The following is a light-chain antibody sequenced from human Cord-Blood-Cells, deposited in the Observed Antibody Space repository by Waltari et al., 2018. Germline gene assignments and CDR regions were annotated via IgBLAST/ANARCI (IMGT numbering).Light chain of an antibody. CDR1: KLGDKY. CDR2: QDS. J-gene: IGLJ2*01. Sequence: SYELTQPPSVSVSPGQTASITCSGDKLGDKYACWYQQQPGQSPVLVIYQDSKRPSGIPGRFSGSNSGNTATLTISGTQAMDEADYYCQAWDSSTAHVVFGGGTKLTVL. CDR3: QAWDSSTAHVV. V-gene: IGLV3-1*01.